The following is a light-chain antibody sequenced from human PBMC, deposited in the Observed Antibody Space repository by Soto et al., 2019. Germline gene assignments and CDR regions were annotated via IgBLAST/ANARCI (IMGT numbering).Light chain of an antibody. Sequence: EIVMTQPPSTLSVSPGERATLSCKASQSVSSNLAWHQQKPGQAPRILMYDASTRATGIPARFSGSGSGTEFTLTISRLEPEDFAVYYCQQRSHWRTFGQGTKV. CDR2: DAS. J-gene: IGKJ1*01. V-gene: IGKV3-15*01. CDR3: QQRSHWRT. CDR1: QSVSSN.